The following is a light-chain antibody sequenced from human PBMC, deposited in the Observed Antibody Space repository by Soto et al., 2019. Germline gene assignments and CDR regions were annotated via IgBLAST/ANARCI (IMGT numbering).Light chain of an antibody. V-gene: IGKV3D-20*02. Sequence: EIVLTQSPGTLSLSPGERATISCRASRTVDSTYLAWYQQKPGQAPRLLIYDASTRATGIPDRFIGSGSGTDFPLTISSLEPEDFAIYYCQVRDNWFTFGPGTKVDI. CDR1: RTVDSTY. J-gene: IGKJ3*01. CDR2: DAS. CDR3: QVRDNWFT.